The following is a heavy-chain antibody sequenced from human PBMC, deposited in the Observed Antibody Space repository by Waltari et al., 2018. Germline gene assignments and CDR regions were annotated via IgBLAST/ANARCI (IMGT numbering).Heavy chain of an antibody. D-gene: IGHD6-13*01. V-gene: IGHV3-73*01. CDR1: GFTFRGST. CDR3: TGGAVTGTDF. J-gene: IGHJ4*02. Sequence: EVQVVESGGGLVQPGGSLKLSCAPSGFTFRGSTIHWFRQTSGKGLEWIGRIRSKPNNYATRYTASVEGRFTISRDDSENTAYLQMSSLMTEDTAVYYCTGGAVTGTDFWGQGTLVTVSS. CDR2: IRSKPNNYAT.